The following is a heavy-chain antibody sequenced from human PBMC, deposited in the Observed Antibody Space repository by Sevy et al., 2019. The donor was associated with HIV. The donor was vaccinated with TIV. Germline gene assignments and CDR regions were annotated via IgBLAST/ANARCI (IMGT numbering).Heavy chain of an antibody. D-gene: IGHD4-17*01. Sequence: GGSLRLSCAASGFTFSDYYMSWIRQAPGKGLEWISYISGSDGTIYYADSVKGRFTISRDNAKNSLHLQMNSPRAEDTAVYYCARDHVKDGDLGDYYYYAMDVWGQGTTVTVSS. V-gene: IGHV3-11*01. CDR2: ISGSDGTI. CDR1: GFTFSDYY. CDR3: ARDHVKDGDLGDYYYYAMDV. J-gene: IGHJ6*02.